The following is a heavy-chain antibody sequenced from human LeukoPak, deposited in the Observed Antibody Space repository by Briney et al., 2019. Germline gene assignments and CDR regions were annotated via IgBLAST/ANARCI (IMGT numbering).Heavy chain of an antibody. D-gene: IGHD3-22*01. V-gene: IGHV4-31*03. Sequence: PSETLSLTCTVSGGSISSGGYYWTWIRQHPGKGLEWIGYIYYSGSTYYNPSLKSRVTTSVDTSKNQFSLKLSSVTAADTAVYYCARGLYDSSGYDAFDIWGQGTRVTVSS. CDR1: GGSISSGGYY. J-gene: IGHJ3*02. CDR2: IYYSGST. CDR3: ARGLYDSSGYDAFDI.